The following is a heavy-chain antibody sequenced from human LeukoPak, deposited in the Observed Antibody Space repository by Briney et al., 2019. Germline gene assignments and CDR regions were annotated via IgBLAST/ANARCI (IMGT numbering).Heavy chain of an antibody. J-gene: IGHJ4*02. V-gene: IGHV3-15*01. CDR1: GFTFSNAW. Sequence: GGSLRLSCAASGFTFSNAWMSWVRQAPGKGLEWVGRIKSKTDGGTTDYAAPVKGRFTISRDDSKNTLYLQMNSLKTEDTAVYYCTTVAPYGSGSYPDYWGQGTLVTVSS. CDR2: IKSKTDGGTT. CDR3: TTVAPYGSGSYPDY. D-gene: IGHD3-10*01.